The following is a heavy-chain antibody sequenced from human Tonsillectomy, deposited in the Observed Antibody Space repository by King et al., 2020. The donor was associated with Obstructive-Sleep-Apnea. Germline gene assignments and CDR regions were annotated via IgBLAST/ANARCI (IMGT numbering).Heavy chain of an antibody. V-gene: IGHV1-46*01. J-gene: IGHJ4*02. CDR3: ARDTYYYDSSGYYYFDY. CDR1: RYTFTSYY. D-gene: IGHD3-22*01. Sequence: VQLVESGAEVKKPGASVKVSCKASRYTFTSYYMHWVRQAPGQGLEWMGIINPSGGSTSYAQKFQGRVTMTRDTSTSTVYMELSSLRSEDTAVYYCARDTYYYDSSGYYYFDYWGQGTLVTVSS. CDR2: INPSGGST.